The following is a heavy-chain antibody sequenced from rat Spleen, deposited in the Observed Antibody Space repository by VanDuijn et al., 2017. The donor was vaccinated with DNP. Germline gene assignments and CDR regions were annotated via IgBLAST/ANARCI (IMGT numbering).Heavy chain of an antibody. CDR3: TRSAAGLAY. Sequence: EVQLVESGGGLVQPGRSLKLSCAASGLTFSNYYMAWVRQVPGKGLEWVASITSSGGTSYYVDSVKGRFTISRDNVRNTLYLQMNSLRSEDTATNYCTRSAAGLAYWGQGTLVTVSS. J-gene: IGHJ3*01. CDR1: GLTFSNYY. CDR2: ITSSGGTS. D-gene: IGHD1-2*01. V-gene: IGHV5-25*01.